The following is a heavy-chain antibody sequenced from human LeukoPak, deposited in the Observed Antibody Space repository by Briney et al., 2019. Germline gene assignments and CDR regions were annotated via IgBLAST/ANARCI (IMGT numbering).Heavy chain of an antibody. CDR1: GFTFSSYS. CDR3: ARDYSIAVAGSRFDY. CDR2: ISSSSSSYI. D-gene: IGHD6-19*01. J-gene: IGHJ4*02. V-gene: IGHV3-21*01. Sequence: GGSLRLSCAASGFTFSSYSMNWVRQAPGKGLEWVSSISSSSSSYIYYADSVKGRFTISRDNAKNSLYLQMNSLRAEDTAVYYCARDYSIAVAGSRFDYWGQGTLVTVSS.